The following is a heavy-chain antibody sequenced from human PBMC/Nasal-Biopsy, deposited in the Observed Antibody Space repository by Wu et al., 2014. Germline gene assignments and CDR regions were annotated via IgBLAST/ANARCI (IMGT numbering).Heavy chain of an antibody. D-gene: IGHD2-8*02. CDR3: ARVFVLRFTTHSFDV. Sequence: KKPGESLKISCEISEYSFANYWIGWVRQTPGKGLEYMGVIDGSNSNAQYSPSFQGQVTISGDKSLSTAYLQWKSLKASDTAMYYCARVFVLRFTTHSFDVWGQGTLVTVAT. CDR1: EYSFANYW. CDR2: IDGSNSNA. J-gene: IGHJ3*01. V-gene: IGHV5-51*03.